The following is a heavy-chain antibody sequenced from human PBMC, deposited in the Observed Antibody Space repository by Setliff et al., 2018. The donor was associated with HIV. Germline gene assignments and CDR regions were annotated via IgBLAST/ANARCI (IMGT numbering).Heavy chain of an antibody. Sequence: PSETLSLTCAVYDGSFSDYFWTWIRQRPGKGLEWIGDINHSGSTNYNPSLKSRVTFSRDNAKNSLYLQMNSLRAEDTAVYYCAREMAATAHPDDPYFQHWGQGTLVTVS. CDR2: INHSGST. D-gene: IGHD6-13*01. CDR1: DGSFSDYF. J-gene: IGHJ1*01. V-gene: IGHV4-34*01. CDR3: AREMAATAHPDDPYFQH.